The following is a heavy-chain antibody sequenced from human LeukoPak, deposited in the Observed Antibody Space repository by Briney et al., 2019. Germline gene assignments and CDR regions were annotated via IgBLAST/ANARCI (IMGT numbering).Heavy chain of an antibody. Sequence: GGSLRLSCAASGFTFSSYSMNWVRQAPGKGLEWVSYISSSSNTIYYADSVKGRFTISRDNANNTLYVQMNSLRAEDTAVYYCARELSSSSSRWFDPWGQGTLVTVSS. CDR2: ISSSSNTI. V-gene: IGHV3-48*04. CDR1: GFTFSSYS. J-gene: IGHJ5*02. D-gene: IGHD6-13*01. CDR3: ARELSSSSSRWFDP.